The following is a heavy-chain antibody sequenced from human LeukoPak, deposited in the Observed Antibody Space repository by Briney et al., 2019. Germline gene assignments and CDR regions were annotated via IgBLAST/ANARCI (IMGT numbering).Heavy chain of an antibody. V-gene: IGHV3-30-3*01. CDR3: ARDSNYDSSGYGFDY. CDR1: GFTFSSYA. Sequence: PGGSLRLSCAASGFTFSSYAMHWVRQAPGKGLEWVAVISYDGSNKYYADSAKGRFTISRDNSKNTLYLQMSSLRAEDTAVYYCARDSNYDSSGYGFDYWGQGTLVTVSS. D-gene: IGHD3-22*01. J-gene: IGHJ4*02. CDR2: ISYDGSNK.